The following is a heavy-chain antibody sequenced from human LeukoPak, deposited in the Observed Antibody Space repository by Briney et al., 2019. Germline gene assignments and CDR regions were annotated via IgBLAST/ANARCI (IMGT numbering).Heavy chain of an antibody. V-gene: IGHV1-69*05. CDR1: GGTFSSHA. Sequence: GASVKVSCKASGGTFSSHAISWVRQAPGQGLEWVGGIIPIFGTANYAQKFQGRVTITTDESTSTAHMELSSLRSEDTAVYYCARDRLSYDSSGYNPDAFDIWGQGTMVTVSS. CDR3: ARDRLSYDSSGYNPDAFDI. D-gene: IGHD3-22*01. CDR2: IIPIFGTA. J-gene: IGHJ3*02.